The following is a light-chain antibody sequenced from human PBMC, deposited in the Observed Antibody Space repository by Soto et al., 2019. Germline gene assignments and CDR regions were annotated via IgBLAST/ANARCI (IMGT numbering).Light chain of an antibody. Sequence: ELVSTQSPATLSVSPGERATLSCRARQSVSSNLAWYQQKPGQAPRLLIYGASTRATGIPARFSGSGSGTEFTLTISSLQSEDLGVYYCQQRHNWPITFGQGTRLEIK. J-gene: IGKJ5*01. V-gene: IGKV3-15*01. CDR2: GAS. CDR3: QQRHNWPIT. CDR1: QSVSSN.